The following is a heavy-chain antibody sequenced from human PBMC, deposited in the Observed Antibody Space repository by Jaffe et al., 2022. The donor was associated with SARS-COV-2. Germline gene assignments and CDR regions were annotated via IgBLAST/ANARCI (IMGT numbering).Heavy chain of an antibody. V-gene: IGHV3-23*04. Sequence: EVQFVESGGDLVQPGGSLRLSCAASGFTFSPYAMSWVRQAPGKGLEWVSIITNSGDRTYYADSVTGRFTISRDNSRSTFSLQMNSLRAEDTAVYYCANHRWELGVYYYYMDVWGKGTTVTVSS. CDR1: GFTFSPYA. J-gene: IGHJ6*03. CDR2: ITNSGDRT. CDR3: ANHRWELGVYYYYMDV. D-gene: IGHD1-26*01.